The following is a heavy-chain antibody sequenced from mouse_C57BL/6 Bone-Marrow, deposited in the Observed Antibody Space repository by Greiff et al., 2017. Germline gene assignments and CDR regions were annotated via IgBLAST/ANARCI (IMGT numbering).Heavy chain of an antibody. V-gene: IGHV1-80*01. CDR2: LYPGDGEA. J-gene: IGHJ1*03. CDR3: ARSPNYVYWYFNV. CDR1: GYAFSSYW. Sequence: QVQLQQSGAELVKPGASVKISCKASGYAFSSYWMNWVKQRPGKGLEWIGQLYPGDGEATYNGKFKGKATLTADKSSSTAYMQLSSLTSEDSAVYCCARSPNYVYWYFNVWGTGTTVTVSS. D-gene: IGHD2-1*01.